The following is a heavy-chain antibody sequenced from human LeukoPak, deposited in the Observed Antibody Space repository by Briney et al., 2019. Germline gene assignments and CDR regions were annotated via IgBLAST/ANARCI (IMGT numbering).Heavy chain of an antibody. V-gene: IGHV3-21*01. CDR3: ASQNHKGETTVFDY. CDR2: ISSSSSYI. Sequence: GGSLRLSCAASGFTFSSYSMNWVRQAPGKGLEWVSSISSSSSYIYYADSVKGRFTISRDNAKNSLYLQMNSLRAEDTAVYYCASQNHKGETTVFDYWGQGTLVTVSS. J-gene: IGHJ4*02. CDR1: GFTFSSYS. D-gene: IGHD4-17*01.